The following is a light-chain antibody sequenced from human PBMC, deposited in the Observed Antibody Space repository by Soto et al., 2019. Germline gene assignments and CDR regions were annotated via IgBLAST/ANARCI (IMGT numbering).Light chain of an antibody. CDR3: CSYVGSYTSDV. J-gene: IGLJ1*01. CDR2: DVT. V-gene: IGLV2-11*01. Sequence: QSALTQPRSVSGSPGQSVTISCTGTSSDVGTYNFVSWYQQHPGKAPKFMIYDVTKRPSGVPDRFSGSKSGNTASLTISGLQAEDEADYSCCSYVGSYTSDVFGTGTKLTVL. CDR1: SSDVGTYNF.